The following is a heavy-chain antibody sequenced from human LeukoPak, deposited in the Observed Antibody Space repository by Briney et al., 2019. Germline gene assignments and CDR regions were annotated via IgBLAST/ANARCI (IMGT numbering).Heavy chain of an antibody. Sequence: PSETLSLTCAVSGGSFSGYYWTWIRQPPGKGLEWIGEINHSGSTNYNPSLKSRVTISVDTSKNQFSLKLSSVTAADTAVYYCARVGYSYGVDYWGQGTLVTVSS. V-gene: IGHV4-34*01. CDR2: INHSGST. CDR1: GGSFSGYY. D-gene: IGHD5-18*01. J-gene: IGHJ4*02. CDR3: ARVGYSYGVDY.